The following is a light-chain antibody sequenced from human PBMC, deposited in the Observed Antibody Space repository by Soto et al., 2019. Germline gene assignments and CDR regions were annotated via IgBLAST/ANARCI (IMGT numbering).Light chain of an antibody. CDR2: DAS. V-gene: IGKV1-33*01. CDR3: LQHNSYPIT. CDR1: QDITNY. Sequence: DIQMTQSPSSLSASVGDRVTITCQASQDITNYLNWYQQKPGKAPRLLLYDASSLETGVPSRFSGSGSGTEFTLTISSLQPEDFGTYYCLQHNSYPITFGQGTRLEIK. J-gene: IGKJ5*01.